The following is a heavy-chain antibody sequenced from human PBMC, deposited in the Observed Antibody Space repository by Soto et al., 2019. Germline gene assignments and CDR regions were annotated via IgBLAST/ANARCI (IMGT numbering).Heavy chain of an antibody. J-gene: IGHJ4*02. V-gene: IGHV4-59*05. CDR1: GGSIRSYY. CDR3: ARTVRSSGSYLVAY. CDR2: IYYSGST. Sequence: SETLSLTCTVSGGSIRSYYWIWIRQPPGKGLEWIGSIYYSGSTYYNPSLKSRVTISVDTSKNQFSLKLSSVTAADTAVYYCARTVRSSGSYLVAYWGQGTLVTVSS. D-gene: IGHD3-10*01.